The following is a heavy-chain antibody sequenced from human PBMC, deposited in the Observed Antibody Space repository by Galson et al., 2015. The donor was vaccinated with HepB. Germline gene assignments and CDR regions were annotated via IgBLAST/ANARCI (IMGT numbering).Heavy chain of an antibody. Sequence: SLRLSCAASGFTFSSYAMHWVRQAPGKGLEWVAVISYDGSNKYYADSVKGRFTISRDNSKNTLYLQMNSLRAEDTAVYYCARDVWWELTGYYYGMDVWGQGTTVTVSS. CDR3: ARDVWWELTGYYYGMDV. J-gene: IGHJ6*02. D-gene: IGHD1-26*01. V-gene: IGHV3-30*04. CDR1: GFTFSSYA. CDR2: ISYDGSNK.